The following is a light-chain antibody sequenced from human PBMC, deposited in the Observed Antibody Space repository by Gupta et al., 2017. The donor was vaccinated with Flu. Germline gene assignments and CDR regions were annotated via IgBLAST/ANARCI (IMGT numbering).Light chain of an antibody. CDR1: NSDVGGYNY. CDR3: CSFAGGFYV. Sequence: QSVTISCTGTNSDVGGYNYVSWYQQHPGKAPKLFIYDVSKRPSGVPDRFSGSKSGNTASLTISGLQAEDEADYYCCSFAGGFYVFGTGTEVTVL. V-gene: IGLV2-11*01. CDR2: DVS. J-gene: IGLJ1*01.